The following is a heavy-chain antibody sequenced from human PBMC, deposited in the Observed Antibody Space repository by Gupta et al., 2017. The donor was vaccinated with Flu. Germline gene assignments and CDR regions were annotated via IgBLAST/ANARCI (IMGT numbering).Heavy chain of an antibody. J-gene: IGHJ4*02. CDR3: TKLDYYDNSGYYPPRDD. V-gene: IGHV3-15*01. CDR1: GFTFSNAW. Sequence: EVQLVESGGGLVKPGGSLRLSWAASGFTFSNAWMSWVRQAPGKGLEWVGRIKSKTDGGTTDYAAHVKGRFTISRDDSKNTLYLQMNSLKTEDTAVDYCTKLDYYDNSGYYPPRDDGGQGTLVTVSS. CDR2: IKSKTDGGTT. D-gene: IGHD3-22*01.